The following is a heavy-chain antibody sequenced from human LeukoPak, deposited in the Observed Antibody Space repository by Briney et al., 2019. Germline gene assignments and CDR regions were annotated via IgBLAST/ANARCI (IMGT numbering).Heavy chain of an antibody. CDR3: STSIRGYSDY. V-gene: IGHV3-7*01. CDR2: IKQDGSEK. CDR1: GFTFSSYE. J-gene: IGHJ4*02. Sequence: QPGGSLRLSCAASGFTFSSYEMNWVRQAPGKGLEWVANIKQDGSEKYYVDSVKGRFTISRDNAKNSLYLQMNSLRAEDTAVYYCSTSIRGYSDYWGQGTLVTVSS. D-gene: IGHD2-2*01.